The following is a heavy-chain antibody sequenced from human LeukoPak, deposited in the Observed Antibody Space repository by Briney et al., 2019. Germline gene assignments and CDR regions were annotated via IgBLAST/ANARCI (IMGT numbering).Heavy chain of an antibody. CDR2: INSDGSTT. CDR1: GFTFSTYF. D-gene: IGHD4-17*01. V-gene: IGHV3-74*01. J-gene: IGHJ4*02. Sequence: AGGSLRLSCAASGFTFSTYFMHWVRQAPGKGLVWVSRINSDGSTTSLADSVKGRFTISRDNAKNTLYLQMDSLRAEDTAVYFCARGVHYGSDYWGQGTLVIVSS. CDR3: ARGVHYGSDY.